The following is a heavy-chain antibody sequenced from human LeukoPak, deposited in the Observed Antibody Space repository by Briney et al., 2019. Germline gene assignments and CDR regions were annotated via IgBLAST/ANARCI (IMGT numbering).Heavy chain of an antibody. J-gene: IGHJ4*02. D-gene: IGHD3-9*01. V-gene: IGHV3-30*18. CDR1: GFTFSSYG. CDR3: AKGEYYDILTGYPPTD. CDR2: ISYDGSNK. Sequence: GGSLRLSCAASGFTFSSYGMHWVRQAPGKGLEWVAVISYDGSNKYYADSVKGRFTISRDNSKNTLYLQMNSLRAGDTAVYYCAKGEYYDILTGYPPTDWGQGTLVTVSS.